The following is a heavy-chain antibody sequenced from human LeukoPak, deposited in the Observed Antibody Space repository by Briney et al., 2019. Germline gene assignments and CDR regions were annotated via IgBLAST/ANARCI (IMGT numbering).Heavy chain of an antibody. V-gene: IGHV4-39*01. CDR2: IYYRGNT. J-gene: IGHJ4*02. CDR1: GGSSSSSTYY. D-gene: IGHD6-25*01. Sequence: SETLSLTCTVSGGSSSSSTYYWGWIRQPPGKGFEWIGTIYYRGNTYYNPSLKSRITISVDTSKNQFSLNLNSVTAADTAVYYCARPPVAAPTSYFDYWGQGILVTVSS. CDR3: ARPPVAAPTSYFDY.